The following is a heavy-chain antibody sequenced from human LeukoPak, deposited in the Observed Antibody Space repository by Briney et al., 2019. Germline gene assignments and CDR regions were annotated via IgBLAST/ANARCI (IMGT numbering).Heavy chain of an antibody. CDR1: GYAFTTYA. CDR3: AKPAPDGQQLVTDFDY. J-gene: IGHJ4*02. V-gene: IGHV3-23*01. CDR2: ISGSGGST. D-gene: IGHD6-13*01. Sequence: QSGGSLRLSCAASGYAFTTYAMNWVRQAPGMGLEWVSAISGSGGSTYTADSVKGRFTISRDNSKNTLYLQMNSLRAEDTAVYYCAKPAPDGQQLVTDFDYWGQGTLVTVSS.